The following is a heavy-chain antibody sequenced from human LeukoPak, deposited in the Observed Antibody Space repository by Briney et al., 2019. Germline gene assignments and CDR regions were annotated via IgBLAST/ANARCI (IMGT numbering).Heavy chain of an antibody. CDR3: AKEGSSYDFWSGYYPFDY. D-gene: IGHD3-3*01. V-gene: IGHV3-30*02. J-gene: IGHJ4*02. Sequence: GGSLRLSCAASGFTFSSYGMHWVRQAPGKGLEWVAFIRYDGSNKYYADSVKGRFTISRVNSKNTLYLQMNSLRAEDTAVYCCAKEGSSYDFWSGYYPFDYWGQGTLVTVSS. CDR1: GFTFSSYG. CDR2: IRYDGSNK.